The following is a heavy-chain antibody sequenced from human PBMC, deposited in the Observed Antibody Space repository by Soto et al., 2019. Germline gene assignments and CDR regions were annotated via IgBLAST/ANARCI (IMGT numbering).Heavy chain of an antibody. CDR1: GFTFSDYY. CDR2: ISSSGSTI. Sequence: GGSLRLSCAASGFTFSDYYMSWIRQAPGKGLEWVSSISSSGSTIYYADSVKGRFTISRDNAKNSLYMQMNSLRAEDTAVYYCARRGIPVSPDAFDIWGQGTMVTVSS. CDR3: ARRGIPVSPDAFDI. V-gene: IGHV3-11*01. J-gene: IGHJ3*02. D-gene: IGHD3-16*01.